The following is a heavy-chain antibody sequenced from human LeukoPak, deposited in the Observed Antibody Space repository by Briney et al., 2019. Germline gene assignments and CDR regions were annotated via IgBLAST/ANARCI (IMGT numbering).Heavy chain of an antibody. CDR2: FGTKSSSI. CDR3: ARENDQGFDY. CDR1: GFTFSNYA. D-gene: IGHD3-16*01. V-gene: IGHV3-21*01. Sequence: GGSLRLSCAASGFTFSNYAMTWVRQAPGKGLGWVSSFGTKSSSIYYAHSVTGRFIVSRDNAKNSLFLQMNSLRAEDTAVYYCARENDQGFDYWGQGTLVTVSS. J-gene: IGHJ4*02.